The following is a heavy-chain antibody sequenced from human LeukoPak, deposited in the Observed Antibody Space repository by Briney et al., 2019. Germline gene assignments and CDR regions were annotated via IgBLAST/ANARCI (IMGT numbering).Heavy chain of an antibody. CDR2: ISSSGSTI. Sequence: PGGSLRLSCAASGFTFSSYEINWVRQAPGKGLEWVSYISSSGSTIYYADSVKGRFTISRDNAKNSLSLQMHSLSVDDTGVYFCARDALFGSGKTHLNFWGQGTLVSVSS. V-gene: IGHV3-48*03. J-gene: IGHJ4*02. CDR3: ARDALFGSGKTHLNF. D-gene: IGHD3-10*01. CDR1: GFTFSSYE.